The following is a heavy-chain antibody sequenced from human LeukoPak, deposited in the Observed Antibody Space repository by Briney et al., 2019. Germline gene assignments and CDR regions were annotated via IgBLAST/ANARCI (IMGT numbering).Heavy chain of an antibody. CDR2: IKQDGSEK. CDR3: ARPEYSTSSGDY. Sequence: GGSLRLSCAASGFTFSSYSMNWVRQAPGKGLEWVANIKQDGSEKHYVDSVKGRFTISRDNAKNSLYLEMNSLRVEDTAVYYCARPEYSTSSGDYWGQGTLVTVSS. V-gene: IGHV3-7*01. CDR1: GFTFSSYS. D-gene: IGHD6-6*01. J-gene: IGHJ4*02.